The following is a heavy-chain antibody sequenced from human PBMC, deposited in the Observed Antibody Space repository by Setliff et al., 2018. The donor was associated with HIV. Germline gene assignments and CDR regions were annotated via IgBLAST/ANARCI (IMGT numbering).Heavy chain of an antibody. CDR2: LSPNGVST. J-gene: IGHJ4*02. V-gene: IGHV3-23*01. CDR1: GFTFSDSA. Sequence: GESLTLSCAASGFTFSDSAMSWVRQAPGKGLEWVAALSPNGVSTFHADSVKGRFTISRDNSENTLYLQMNSLRADDTAIYYCAKDLGSGGYGAPSDYWGQGTLVTVS. CDR3: AKDLGSGGYGAPSDY. D-gene: IGHD6-19*01.